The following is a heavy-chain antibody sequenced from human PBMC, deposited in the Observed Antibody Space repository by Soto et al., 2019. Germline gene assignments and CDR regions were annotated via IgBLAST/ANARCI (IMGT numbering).Heavy chain of an antibody. CDR1: GFTFSDYY. D-gene: IGHD5-12*01. Sequence: GGSLRLSCAASGFTFSDYYMSWVRQAPGKGLEWVSLIYSGGTTYYGASVNGRFTISRDNSKNTLYLQMNSLRAEDTAVYYCAIRRGYSGYDSAFDIWGQGTMVTVSS. J-gene: IGHJ3*02. CDR3: AIRRGYSGYDSAFDI. CDR2: IYSGGTT. V-gene: IGHV3-53*01.